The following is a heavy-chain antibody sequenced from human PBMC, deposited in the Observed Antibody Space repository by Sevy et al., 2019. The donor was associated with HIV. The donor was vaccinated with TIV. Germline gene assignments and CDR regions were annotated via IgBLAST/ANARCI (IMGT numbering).Heavy chain of an antibody. Sequence: ASVKVSCKTSGYTFSSHGISWVRQAPGEGLEWMGWISGYNGNTDYAQKLQDRVTMTTDTSTTTAYMELRSLRSDDTAVYYCARGSSYDERDPFDHWGQGTLVTVSS. CDR1: GYTFSSHG. J-gene: IGHJ4*02. CDR3: ARGSSYDERDPFDH. V-gene: IGHV1-18*04. CDR2: ISGYNGNT. D-gene: IGHD3-16*01.